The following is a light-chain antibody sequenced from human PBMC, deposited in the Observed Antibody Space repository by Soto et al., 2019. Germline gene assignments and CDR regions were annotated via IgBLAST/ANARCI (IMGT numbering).Light chain of an antibody. J-gene: IGKJ1*01. V-gene: IGKV3-11*01. CDR2: DAS. Sequence: EIVMTQSPATLSMSAGERATLSCRASQRVSSYLAWYQQKPGQAPRLLIYDASNRATGIPARFSGSGSGTDFTLTIGSLEPEDFAVYYCQQRSNWPWAFGQGTKVDI. CDR1: QRVSSY. CDR3: QQRSNWPWA.